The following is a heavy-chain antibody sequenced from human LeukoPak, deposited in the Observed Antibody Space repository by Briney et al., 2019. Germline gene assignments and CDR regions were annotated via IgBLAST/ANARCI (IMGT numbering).Heavy chain of an antibody. Sequence: SETLSLTCTVSSGSISSSTYYWGWIRQPPGKGLQWIGSIHHSGSTYYNPSLKSRVTISVDTSKNQFSLKLSSVTAADTAVYYCARTSSSGLVGGYYFDYWGQGTLVTVSS. CDR1: SGSISSSTYY. CDR3: ARTSSSGLVGGYYFDY. D-gene: IGHD6-19*01. J-gene: IGHJ4*02. V-gene: IGHV4-39*07. CDR2: IHHSGST.